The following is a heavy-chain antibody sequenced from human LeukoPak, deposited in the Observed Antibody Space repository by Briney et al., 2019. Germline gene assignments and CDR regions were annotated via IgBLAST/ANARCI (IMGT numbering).Heavy chain of an antibody. V-gene: IGHV3-30*02. D-gene: IGHD3-22*01. Sequence: GGSLRLSCAASGFTFSSYGMHWVRQAPGKGLEWVAFIRYDGSNKYYADSVKGRFTISRDNSKNTLYLQMNSLRAEDTAVYYCAKDDYYNTSGYRDWGQGTLVTVSS. CDR3: AKDDYYNTSGYRD. J-gene: IGHJ4*02. CDR2: IRYDGSNK. CDR1: GFTFSSYG.